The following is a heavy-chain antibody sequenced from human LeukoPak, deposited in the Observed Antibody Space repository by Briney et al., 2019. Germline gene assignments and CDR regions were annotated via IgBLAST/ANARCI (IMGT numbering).Heavy chain of an antibody. J-gene: IGHJ4*02. CDR3: ARDIPDAANLDY. CDR2: INQDGSVK. Sequence: GGSLRLSCEVSGFTFSSYWMSWVRQAPGKGLQWVANINQDGSVKYYVDSVKGRFSISRDNAKNSLFLQMNSLRAEDTALYYCARDIPDAANLDYWGQGTLVTVSS. D-gene: IGHD2-2*01. V-gene: IGHV3-7*05. CDR1: GFTFSSYW.